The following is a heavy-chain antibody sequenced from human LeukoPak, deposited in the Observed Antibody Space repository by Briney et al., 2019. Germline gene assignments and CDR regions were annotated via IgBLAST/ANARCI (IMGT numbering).Heavy chain of an antibody. CDR2: MNPNSGNT. Sequence: ASVKVSCKASGYTFTSYDINWVRQATGQGLEWMGWMNPNSGNTGYAQKFQGRVTMTRSTSISTAYTELSNLRFEDTAVYYCTRSVRNGHIDYWGQGTLVTVSS. J-gene: IGHJ4*02. D-gene: IGHD2-21*01. V-gene: IGHV1-8*01. CDR1: GYTFTSYD. CDR3: TRSVRNGHIDY.